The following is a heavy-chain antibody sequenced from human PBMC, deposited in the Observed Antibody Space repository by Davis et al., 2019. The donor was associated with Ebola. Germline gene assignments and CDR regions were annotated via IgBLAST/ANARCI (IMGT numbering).Heavy chain of an antibody. CDR1: RGTFSSYA. V-gene: IGHV1-69*10. CDR3: ASGLVRGESYWYFDL. Sequence: SVQVSCKASRGTFSSYAISWVRQAPGQGLEWMGGIIPILGIANYAQKFQGRVTITADESTSTAYMELSSLRSEDTAVYYCASGLVRGESYWYFDLWGRGTLVTVSS. D-gene: IGHD6-6*01. CDR2: IIPILGIA. J-gene: IGHJ2*01.